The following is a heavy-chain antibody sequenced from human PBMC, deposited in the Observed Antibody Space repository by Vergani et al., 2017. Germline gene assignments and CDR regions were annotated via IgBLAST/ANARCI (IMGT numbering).Heavy chain of an antibody. CDR1: GFTFDNYA. Sequence: EVQLVESGGGLVQPGRSLRLSCAASGFTFDNYAMHWVRQAPGKGLEWVSGISWNSVSIGYADSVKGRFTISRDNAKNSLYLQMNSLRAEDTALYYCAKADYGDYAFDYWGQGTLVTVSS. J-gene: IGHJ4*02. D-gene: IGHD4-17*01. CDR2: ISWNSVSI. CDR3: AKADYGDYAFDY. V-gene: IGHV3-9*01.